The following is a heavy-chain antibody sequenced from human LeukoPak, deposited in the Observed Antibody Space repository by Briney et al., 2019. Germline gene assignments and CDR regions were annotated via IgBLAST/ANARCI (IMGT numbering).Heavy chain of an antibody. V-gene: IGHV3-30*03. D-gene: IGHD2-2*01. CDR2: IASDGSAQ. CDR1: GFTFSSHG. Sequence: GGSLRLSCAASGFTFSSHGMQWVRQAPGKGLEWVTVIASDGSAQYYTDSVKGRFTTSRDNSKNMLYLQMDSLRTEATAVYYCAREASVTNWHFDLWGRGALVSVSS. CDR3: AREASVTNWHFDL. J-gene: IGHJ2*01.